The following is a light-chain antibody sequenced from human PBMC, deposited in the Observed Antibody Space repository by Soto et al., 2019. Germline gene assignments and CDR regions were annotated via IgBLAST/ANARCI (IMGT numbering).Light chain of an antibody. J-gene: IGKJ5*01. CDR2: DAS. Sequence: DIQMTQSPSSLSASVGDRVTITCRASQYTSTSLNWYQQKPGNAPSLLIYDASRLQSGVPSWFSGSGSGTDFTLTITSLQPEDFGTYYCQQSYSTPTFGQGTRVDIK. CDR3: QQSYSTPT. V-gene: IGKV1-39*01. CDR1: QYTSTS.